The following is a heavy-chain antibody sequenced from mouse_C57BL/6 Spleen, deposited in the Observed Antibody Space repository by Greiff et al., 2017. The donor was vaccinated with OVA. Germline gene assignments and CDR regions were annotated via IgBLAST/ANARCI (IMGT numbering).Heavy chain of an antibody. J-gene: IGHJ3*01. CDR2: ISDGGSYT. V-gene: IGHV5-4*03. D-gene: IGHD2-12*01. CDR3: ARGGVHDEGFAY. CDR1: GFTFSSYA. Sequence: DVMLVESGGGLVKPGGSLKLSCAASGFTFSSYAMSWVRQTPEKRLEWVATISDGGSYTYYPDNVKGRFTISRDNAKNNLYLQMSHLKSEDTAMYYCARGGVHDEGFAYWGQGTLVTVSA.